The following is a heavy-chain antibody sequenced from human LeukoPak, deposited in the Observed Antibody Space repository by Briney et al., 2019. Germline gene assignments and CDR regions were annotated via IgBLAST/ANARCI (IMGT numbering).Heavy chain of an antibody. CDR3: AIDRGLFDAFDI. CDR1: GGTFSSYA. D-gene: IGHD3-10*01. Sequence: SVKVSCKASGGTFSSYAISWVRQAPGQGLEWMGGIIPIFGTANCAQKFQGRVTITADESTSTAYMELSSLRSEDTAVYYCAIDRGLFDAFDIWGQGTMVTVSS. CDR2: IIPIFGTA. J-gene: IGHJ3*02. V-gene: IGHV1-69*13.